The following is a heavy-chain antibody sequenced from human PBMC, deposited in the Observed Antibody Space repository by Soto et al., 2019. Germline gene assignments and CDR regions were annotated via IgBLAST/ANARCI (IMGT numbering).Heavy chain of an antibody. Sequence: LRLSCAASGFTLSGYWMHWVRQAPGKGLVWVSRINSDGSSTSYADPVRGRFTISRDNAKNTLYLQMNSLRAEDTALYYCARAPRDIWELPGYWGQGALVTVSS. CDR1: GFTLSGYW. V-gene: IGHV3-74*01. CDR2: INSDGSST. D-gene: IGHD1-26*01. CDR3: ARAPRDIWELPGY. J-gene: IGHJ4*02.